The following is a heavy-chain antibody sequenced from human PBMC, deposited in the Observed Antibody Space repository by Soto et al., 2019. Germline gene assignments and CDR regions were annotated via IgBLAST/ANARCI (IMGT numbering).Heavy chain of an antibody. CDR3: ARHKGVVTGGNWFDP. J-gene: IGHJ5*02. D-gene: IGHD2-21*02. CDR2: IYYSGST. V-gene: IGHV4-39*01. CDR1: GGSISDISYY. Sequence: PSETLSLTCTVSGGSISDISYYWGWIRQPPGKGLEWIGSIYYSGSTYYNPSLKSRVSISVDTSKNLFSLKLNSVTAADTSVYYCARHKGVVTGGNWFDPWGQGTLVTVSS.